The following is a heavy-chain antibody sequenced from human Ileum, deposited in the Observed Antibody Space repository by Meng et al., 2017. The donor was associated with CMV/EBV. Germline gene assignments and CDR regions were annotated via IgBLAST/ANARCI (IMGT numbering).Heavy chain of an antibody. CDR2: VNHIGGT. CDR1: GSSFGGFY. D-gene: IGHD5-24*01. Sequence: VRLKRWGAGLLKPSGTLSLTCAVVGSSFGGFYWTWIRQTPGKGLEWIGEVNHIGGTNYNPSLKSRVTISVDTSKKEFSLKLNSVTAADTAVYYCARKRDLGPDLSWLDPWGQGSLVTVSS. J-gene: IGHJ5*02. V-gene: IGHV4-34*02. CDR3: ARKRDLGPDLSWLDP.